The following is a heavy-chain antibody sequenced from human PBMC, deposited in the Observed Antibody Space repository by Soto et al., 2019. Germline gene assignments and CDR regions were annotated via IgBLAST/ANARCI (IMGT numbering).Heavy chain of an antibody. CDR2: ISAYNGNT. CDR3: ARDLDCSSTSCYASPYFQH. Sequence: QVQLVQSGAEVNKPGASVKVSCKASGYTFTSYGSSWVRQAPGQGLEWMGWISAYNGNTNYAQKLQGRVTMTTDTSTSTAYMELRSLRSDDTAVYYCARDLDCSSTSCYASPYFQHWGQGTLVTVSS. J-gene: IGHJ1*01. V-gene: IGHV1-18*01. CDR1: GYTFTSYG. D-gene: IGHD2-2*01.